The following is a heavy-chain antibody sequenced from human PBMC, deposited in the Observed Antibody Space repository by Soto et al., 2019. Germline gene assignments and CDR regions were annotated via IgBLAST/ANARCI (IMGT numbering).Heavy chain of an antibody. J-gene: IGHJ4*02. CDR1: GYAFTNYS. CDR3: ARDGAVAGNTNFDY. CDR2: INAGNGKT. Sequence: ASVYVSCKASGYAFTNYSIHWVRQVPGQRLEWMGWINAGNGKTKYSQKFQGRVTITRDTSASTAYMELSSLRSEDTAVYYCARDGAVAGNTNFDYWGQGTLVTVSS. V-gene: IGHV1-3*01. D-gene: IGHD6-19*01.